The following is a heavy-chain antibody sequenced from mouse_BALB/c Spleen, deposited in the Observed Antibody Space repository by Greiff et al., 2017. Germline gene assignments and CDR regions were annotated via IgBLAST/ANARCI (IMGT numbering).Heavy chain of an antibody. CDR1: GYAFTNYL. CDR3: ARRGYGNPFDY. Sequence: VQLKQSGAELVRPGTSVKVSCKASGYAFTNYLIEWVKQRPGQGLEWIGVINPGSGGTNYNEKFKGKATLTADKSSSTAYMQLSSLTSDDSAVYFCARRGYGNPFDYWGQGTTLTVSS. J-gene: IGHJ2*01. V-gene: IGHV1-54*03. D-gene: IGHD2-10*02. CDR2: INPGSGGT.